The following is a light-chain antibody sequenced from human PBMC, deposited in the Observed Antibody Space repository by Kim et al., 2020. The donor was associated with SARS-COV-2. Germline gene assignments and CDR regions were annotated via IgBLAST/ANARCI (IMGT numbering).Light chain of an antibody. CDR1: RNLVYSDGNIY. Sequence: PASIYRRSSRNLVYSDGNIYLNWFHQRPGQPPRHLIYKVSNRGSGVPDRFGGSGSDTDFTLQISRVEAVDVGVYYRMLDRHWSFTFCPGA. CDR3: MLDRHWSFT. V-gene: IGKV2-30*01. CDR2: KVS. J-gene: IGKJ3*01.